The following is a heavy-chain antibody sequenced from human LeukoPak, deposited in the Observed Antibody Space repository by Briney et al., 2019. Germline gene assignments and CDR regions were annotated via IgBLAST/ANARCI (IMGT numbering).Heavy chain of an antibody. CDR1: GGSISSGIYY. CDR3: ARAADGCSDASCYGY. CDR2: ISTSGGT. Sequence: RTSETLSLTCSVSGGSISSGIYYWSWIRQPAGKGLEWIGRISTSGGTNYNPSLKSRVTISIDTSKSQFSLKLNSVTAADTAVYYRARAADGCSDASCYGYWGQGTLVTVSS. D-gene: IGHD2-2*01. V-gene: IGHV4-61*02. J-gene: IGHJ4*02.